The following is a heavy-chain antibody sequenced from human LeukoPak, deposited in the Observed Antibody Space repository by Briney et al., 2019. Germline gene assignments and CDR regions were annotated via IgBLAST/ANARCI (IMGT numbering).Heavy chain of an antibody. CDR1: GFTFSNYW. CDR3: ARWATSFDL. CDR2: IKQDGSEK. J-gene: IGHJ4*02. Sequence: GGSLRLSCAVSGFTFSNYWMSWVRQVPGKGLAWVANIKQDGSEKYYVDSVTGRFTISRDNAKNSLFLQMNSLRAEDTAVYYCARWATSFDLWGQGTLVTVSS. V-gene: IGHV3-7*01. D-gene: IGHD3-3*01.